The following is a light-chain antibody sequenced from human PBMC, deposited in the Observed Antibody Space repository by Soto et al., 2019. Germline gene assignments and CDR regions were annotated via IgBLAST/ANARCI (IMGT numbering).Light chain of an antibody. V-gene: IGLV1-40*01. J-gene: IGLJ2*01. CDR1: SSNIGAGYD. Sequence: QSVLTQPPSVSGAPGQRVTISCTGSSSNIGAGYDVHWYQQLPGTAPKLLIYGNSNRPSGVPDRFSGSKSGTSASLAIIGLQAEDEADYYCQSYDRSLSGLVFGGGTKLTVL. CDR2: GNS. CDR3: QSYDRSLSGLV.